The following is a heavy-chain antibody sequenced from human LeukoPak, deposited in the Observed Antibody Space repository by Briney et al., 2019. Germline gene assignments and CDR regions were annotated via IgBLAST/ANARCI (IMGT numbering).Heavy chain of an antibody. CDR2: IYHIGST. CDR1: GGSISSGANY. D-gene: IGHD6-13*01. V-gene: IGHV4-31*03. Sequence: SQTLSLTCTVSGGSISSGANYWSWIRQHPGKGLEYIGYIYHIGSTYYNPSLKSRVTISVDTSKNQFSLKLTSVTAADTAVYYCARGVAAPGTGGLSWFDPWGQGTLVTVSS. CDR3: ARGVAAPGTGGLSWFDP. J-gene: IGHJ5*02.